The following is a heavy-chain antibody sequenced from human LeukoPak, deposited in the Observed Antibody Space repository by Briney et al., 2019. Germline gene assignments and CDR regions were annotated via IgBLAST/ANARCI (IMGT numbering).Heavy chain of an antibody. Sequence: PSETLSLTCTVSGGSITSSSYYWGWIRQPPGKGLEWIASIYYSGATYYNPSLKSRVTISLDTSKNQFSLKLDSVTAADTAVYYCARVGDYALKDWGQGTLVTVSS. CDR3: ARVGDYALKD. CDR2: IYYSGAT. CDR1: GGSITSSSYY. D-gene: IGHD3-16*01. J-gene: IGHJ4*02. V-gene: IGHV4-39*07.